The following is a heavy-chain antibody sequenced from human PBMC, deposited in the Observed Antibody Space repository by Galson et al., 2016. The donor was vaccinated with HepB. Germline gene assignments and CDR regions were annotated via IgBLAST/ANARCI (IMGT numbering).Heavy chain of an antibody. CDR3: ARNKAALRYYYGMDV. D-gene: IGHD2-2*02. CDR2: ISSSTGTI. V-gene: IGHV3-48*02. Sequence: SLRLSCAASGFSFNSYGMNWVRQAPGKGLEWVSSISSSTGTIYYADSVKGRFTISRDNAKNPLSLVMTSLRDEDTAVYYCARNKAALRYYYGMDVWGQGTTVTVSS. J-gene: IGHJ6*02. CDR1: GFSFNSYG.